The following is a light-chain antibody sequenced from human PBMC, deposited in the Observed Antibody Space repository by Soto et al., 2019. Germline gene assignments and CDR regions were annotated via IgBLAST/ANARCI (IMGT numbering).Light chain of an antibody. Sequence: HSVLTQPASVSVSAGGSIAIACSRSIGDVGAFNYVSWYQHDPGKAPNLLIYEVTNRPPGVSNRFSGSKSGNTAALTISGLHAEDEADYYCSSYTSLSALVFGTGTKVTVL. CDR3: SSYTSLSALV. CDR1: IGDVGAFNY. CDR2: EVT. V-gene: IGLV2-14*01. J-gene: IGLJ1*01.